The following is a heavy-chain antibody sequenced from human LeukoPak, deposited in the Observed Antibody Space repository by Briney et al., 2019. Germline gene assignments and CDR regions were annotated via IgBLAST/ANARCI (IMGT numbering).Heavy chain of an antibody. D-gene: IGHD2-15*01. CDR2: IYCSGST. Sequence: SETLSLTCTVSGGSISSYYWSWIRQPPGKGLEWIGYIYCSGSTNYNPSLKSRVTISVDTSKNQFSLKLSSVTAADTAVYYCARVAHGDAFDIWGQGTMVTVSS. CDR1: GGSISSYY. J-gene: IGHJ3*02. CDR3: ARVAHGDAFDI. V-gene: IGHV4-59*01.